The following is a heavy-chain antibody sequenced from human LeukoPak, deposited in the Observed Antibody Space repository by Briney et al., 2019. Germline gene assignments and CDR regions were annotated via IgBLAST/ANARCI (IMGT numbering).Heavy chain of an antibody. Sequence: SVKVSCKASGGTFSSYAISWVRQAPGQGLEWMGGIIPIFGTANYAQKFQGRVTITADESTSTAYMELSSLRSEDTAVYYCARGSTTVTYYYYYGMDVWGQGTTVTVSS. D-gene: IGHD4-17*01. CDR2: IIPIFGTA. CDR1: GGTFSSYA. J-gene: IGHJ6*02. V-gene: IGHV1-69*01. CDR3: ARGSTTVTYYYYYGMDV.